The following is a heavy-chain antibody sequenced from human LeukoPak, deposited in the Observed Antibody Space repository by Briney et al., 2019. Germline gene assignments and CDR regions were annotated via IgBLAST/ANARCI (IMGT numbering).Heavy chain of an antibody. J-gene: IGHJ2*01. D-gene: IGHD3-10*01. V-gene: IGHV3-23*01. CDR1: GFTFSSYA. Sequence: GGSLRLSCAASGFTFSSYAMSWVRLAPGKGLEWVSTISGSGDTTYYADSVRGRFTVSRDNSKNTLYLQMNSLRAEDTAVYYCARAEGSGSYYNRYWYFDLWGRGTLVTVSS. CDR2: ISGSGDTT. CDR3: ARAEGSGSYYNRYWYFDL.